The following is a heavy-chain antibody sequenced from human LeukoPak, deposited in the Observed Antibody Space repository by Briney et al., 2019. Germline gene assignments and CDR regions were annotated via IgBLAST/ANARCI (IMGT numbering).Heavy chain of an antibody. Sequence: SETLSLTCAVYGGSFSGYYWSWIRQPPGKGLEWIREINHSGSTNYNPSLKSRVTISVDTSKNQFSLKLSSVTAADTAVYYCARHSYYYDSSGYYYVVPPYFDYWGQGTLVTVSS. CDR1: GGSFSGYY. V-gene: IGHV4-34*01. CDR3: ARHSYYYDSSGYYYVVPPYFDY. CDR2: INHSGST. D-gene: IGHD3-22*01. J-gene: IGHJ4*02.